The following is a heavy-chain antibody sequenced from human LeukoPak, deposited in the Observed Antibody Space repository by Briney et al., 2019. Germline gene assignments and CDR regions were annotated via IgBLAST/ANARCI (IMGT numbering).Heavy chain of an antibody. CDR3: TRAHYVSGSYWSDCFDP. V-gene: IGHV1-18*01. CDR2: ISGYNGDT. D-gene: IGHD3-10*01. CDR1: GNTFNKFS. Sequence: GASVKVSCKASGNTFNKFSISWVRQAPGQGLEWLGWISGYNGDTNYAQRLQGRVTMTKDTSSSTAYLELRSLRSDDTAFYYCTRAHYVSGSYWSDCFDPCGQGTLVTVSS. J-gene: IGHJ5*02.